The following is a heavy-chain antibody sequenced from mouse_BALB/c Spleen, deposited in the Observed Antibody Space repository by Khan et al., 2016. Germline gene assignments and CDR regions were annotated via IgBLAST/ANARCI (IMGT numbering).Heavy chain of an antibody. CDR3: ARWFDY. V-gene: IGHV3-2*02. J-gene: IGHJ2*01. CDR2: ISYSGST. Sequence: EVQLQESGPGLVKPSQSLSLTCTVTGYSITSDYAWNWIRQFPGNKLEWMGYISYSGSTSYNPSLKSRISITRDTSKNQFFLQLNSETTEDTATYYCARWFDYWGQGTTLTVSS. CDR1: GYSITSDYA.